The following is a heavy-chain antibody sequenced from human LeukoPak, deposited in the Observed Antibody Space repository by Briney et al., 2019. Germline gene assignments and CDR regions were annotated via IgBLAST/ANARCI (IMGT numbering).Heavy chain of an antibody. D-gene: IGHD7-27*01. CDR2: ISWNSGSI. CDR1: GFTFDDYA. V-gene: IGHV3-9*01. CDR3: ARRSQLGGFFDS. Sequence: SGGSLRLSCAASGFTFDDYAMHWVRHAPGKGLEWVSGISWNSGSIGYADSVKGRFTISRDNAKNTLYLQMNSLRAEDTAVYFCARRSQLGGFFDSWGQGTLVTVSS. J-gene: IGHJ4*02.